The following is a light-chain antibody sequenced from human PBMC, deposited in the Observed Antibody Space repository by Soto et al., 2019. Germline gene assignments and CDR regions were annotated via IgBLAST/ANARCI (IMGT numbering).Light chain of an antibody. J-gene: IGKJ2*01. CDR1: QSPLYSDGNTY. CDR3: MQGTYWPYT. CDR2: KVS. V-gene: IGKV2-30*01. Sequence: DVVMTQSPLSLPVTLGQPASISCRSSQSPLYSDGNTYLSWFHQRPGQSPRRLIYKVSHRDSGVQDRFSGTGSGTDFTLQINRVEAEDLGVYYCMQGTYWPYTFGQGTKLEIK.